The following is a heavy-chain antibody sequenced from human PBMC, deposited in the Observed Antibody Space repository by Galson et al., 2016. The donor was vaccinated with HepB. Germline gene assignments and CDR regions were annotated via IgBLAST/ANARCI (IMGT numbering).Heavy chain of an antibody. CDR3: AKGGFGCFGSSCYSDFDS. V-gene: IGHV3-30*18. Sequence: SLRLSCAASGLAFSNCYVHWVRQAPGKGLEWVALVSYDGSDNYYGDSVKGRFTVSRENSRNMLYLHMNSLRPEETAVYYCAKGGFGCFGSSCYSDFDSWGQETPVTVSS. J-gene: IGHJ4*02. D-gene: IGHD2-15*01. CDR2: VSYDGSDN. CDR1: GLAFSNCY.